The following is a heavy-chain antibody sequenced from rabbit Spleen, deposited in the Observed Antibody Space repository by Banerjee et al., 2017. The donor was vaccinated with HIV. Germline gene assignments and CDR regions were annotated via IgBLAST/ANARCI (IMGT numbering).Heavy chain of an antibody. CDR1: GVSLNDKDV. V-gene: IGHV1S40*01. Sequence: QSLEESGGGLVKPEGSLTLTCKASGVSLNDKDVMCWVRQAPGKGLEWIACIDAGSSDFTYFASWAKGRFTISKTSSTTVTLQMTSLTAADTATYFCARDTSSSFSSYGMDLWGPGTLVTV. CDR2: IDAGSSDFT. J-gene: IGHJ6*01. CDR3: ARDTSSSFSSYGMDL. D-gene: IGHD1-1*01.